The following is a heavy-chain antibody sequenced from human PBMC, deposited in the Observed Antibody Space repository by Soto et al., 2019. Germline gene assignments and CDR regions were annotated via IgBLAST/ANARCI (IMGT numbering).Heavy chain of an antibody. CDR3: ARGPTGNSFDP. CDR2: IYYSGST. CDR1: GGSTSSYY. V-gene: IGHV4-59*01. D-gene: IGHD1-1*01. Sequence: SETLSLTCTVSGGSTSSYYWSWIRQPPGKGLEWIGYIYYSGSTNYNPSLKSRVTISVDTSKNQFSLKLRSVTAADTAVYYCARGPTGNSFDPWGQGTLVTVSS. J-gene: IGHJ5*02.